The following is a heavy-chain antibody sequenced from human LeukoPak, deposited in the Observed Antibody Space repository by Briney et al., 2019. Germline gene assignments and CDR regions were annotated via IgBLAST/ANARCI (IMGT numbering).Heavy chain of an antibody. D-gene: IGHD2-15*01. CDR1: GYTFTSYG. CDR3: ARNTVVAASREVDY. Sequence: ASVKVSCKASGYTFTSYGISWVRQATGQGLEWMGWMNPNSGNTGYAQKFQGRVTMTRNTSISTAYMELSSLRSEDTAVYYCARNTVVAASREVDYWGQGTLVTVSS. V-gene: IGHV1-8*02. J-gene: IGHJ4*02. CDR2: MNPNSGNT.